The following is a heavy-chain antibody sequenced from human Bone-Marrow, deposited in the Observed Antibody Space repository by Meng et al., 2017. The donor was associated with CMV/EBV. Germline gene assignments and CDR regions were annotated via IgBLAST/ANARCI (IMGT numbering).Heavy chain of an antibody. D-gene: IGHD1-1*01. CDR2: ISGGST. CDR1: GFTASSNE. V-gene: IGHV3-38-3*01. CDR3: AKDSLDRYFDF. J-gene: IGHJ2*01. Sequence: GGSLRLSCAASGFTASSNEMSWVRQAPGKGLEWVSSISGGSTYYADSRKGRFTISRDNSKNTLYLQMNSLRAEDTAVYYCAKDSLDRYFDFWGRGTLVTVSS.